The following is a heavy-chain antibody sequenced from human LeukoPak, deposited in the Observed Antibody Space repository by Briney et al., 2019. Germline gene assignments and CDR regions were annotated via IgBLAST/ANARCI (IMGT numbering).Heavy chain of an antibody. D-gene: IGHD3-22*01. Sequence: SETLSLTCTVSGGSISSYYWSWIRQPAGKGLEWIGRIYSSGNTNYNPSLESRVTVSVDTSKNQFSLKLSSLTAADTAVYYCARFHSYYHDTSASNAFDVWGQGTMVTVSS. CDR3: ARFHSYYHDTSASNAFDV. J-gene: IGHJ3*01. V-gene: IGHV4-4*07. CDR1: GGSISSYY. CDR2: IYSSGNT.